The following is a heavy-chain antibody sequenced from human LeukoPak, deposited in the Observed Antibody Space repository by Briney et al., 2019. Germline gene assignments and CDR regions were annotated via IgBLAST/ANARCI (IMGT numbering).Heavy chain of an antibody. Sequence: SETLSLTCAVYGGSFSGYYWSWIRQPPGKGLEWIGEINHSGSTDYNPSLKSRVTISVDTSKNQFSLKLSSVTAADTAVYYCAGRGVAVAGSGQVAAPDIWGQGTMVTVS. V-gene: IGHV4-34*01. J-gene: IGHJ3*02. CDR3: AGRGVAVAGSGQVAAPDI. CDR1: GGSFSGYY. D-gene: IGHD6-19*01. CDR2: INHSGST.